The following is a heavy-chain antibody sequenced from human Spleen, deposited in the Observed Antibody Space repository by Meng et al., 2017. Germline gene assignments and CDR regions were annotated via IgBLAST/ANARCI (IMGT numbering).Heavy chain of an antibody. CDR1: GFTFSSYG. J-gene: IGHJ3*02. D-gene: IGHD3-10*01. CDR3: ARRFVSGSHDAFDI. V-gene: IGHV3-23*01. CDR2: FSGSGGHT. Sequence: GESLKISCAASGFTFSSYGMSWVRQAPGKGLEWVSGFSGSGGHTQYADSVKGRFTISRDNSENTLYLQMNSLRDEDTAEYYCARRFVSGSHDAFDIWGQGTMVTVSS.